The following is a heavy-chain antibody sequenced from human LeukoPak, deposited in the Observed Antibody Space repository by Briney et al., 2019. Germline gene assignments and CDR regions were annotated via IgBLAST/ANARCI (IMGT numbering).Heavy chain of an antibody. V-gene: IGHV3-23*01. CDR2: ISGSGGST. Sequence: GGSLRLSCAASGFTFSSYAMSWVRQAPGKGLEWVSAISGSGGSTYYADSVKGRFTISRENSKSTLYLQMKSLRAEDTDVYYCAKDLGDNNYYDSSGYPAFDIWGQGTMVTVSS. CDR1: GFTFSSYA. J-gene: IGHJ3*02. D-gene: IGHD3-22*01. CDR3: AKDLGDNNYYDSSGYPAFDI.